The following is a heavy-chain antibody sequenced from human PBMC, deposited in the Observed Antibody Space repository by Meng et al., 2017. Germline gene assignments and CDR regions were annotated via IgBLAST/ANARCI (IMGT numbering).Heavy chain of an antibody. V-gene: IGHV3-66*02. CDR3: ARDRDGYNWFDP. Sequence: GQLQEPGPGLVRPSETLSLTCTVSGGSVSSGSYYWSWIRQPPGKGLEWVSVIYSGGSTYYADSVKGRFTISRDNSKNTLYLQMNSLRAEDTAVYYCARDRDGYNWFDPWGQGTLVTVSS. D-gene: IGHD5-24*01. CDR2: IYSGGST. CDR1: GGSVSSGSYY. J-gene: IGHJ5*02.